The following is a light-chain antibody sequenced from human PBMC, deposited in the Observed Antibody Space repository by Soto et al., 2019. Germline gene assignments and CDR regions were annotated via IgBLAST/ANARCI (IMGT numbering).Light chain of an antibody. J-gene: IGLJ1*01. CDR3: SSHGGANNIYV. V-gene: IGLV2-8*01. Sequence: QSALTQPPSASGSPGQSVTISCTGTSSDIGAYDYVSWYQQHPGKVPKLMIYEVSKRPSGVPDRFSASKSGNTASLTVSGLQAEDEADYYCSSHGGANNIYVFGTGTKLTVL. CDR2: EVS. CDR1: SSDIGAYDY.